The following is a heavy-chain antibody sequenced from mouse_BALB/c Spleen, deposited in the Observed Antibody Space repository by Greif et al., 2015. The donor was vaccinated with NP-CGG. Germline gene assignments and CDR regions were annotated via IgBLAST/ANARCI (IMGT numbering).Heavy chain of an antibody. D-gene: IGHD2-3*01. Sequence: EVKLVESGGGLVKPGGSLKLSCAASGFTFSDYYMYWVRQTPEKRLEWVATISDGGSYTYYPDSVKGRFTISRDNAKNDLYLQMSSLKSEDTAMYYCAREGYDGYYGAMDYWGQGTSVTVSS. CDR1: GFTFSDYY. J-gene: IGHJ4*01. CDR3: AREGYDGYYGAMDY. V-gene: IGHV5-4*02. CDR2: ISDGGSYT.